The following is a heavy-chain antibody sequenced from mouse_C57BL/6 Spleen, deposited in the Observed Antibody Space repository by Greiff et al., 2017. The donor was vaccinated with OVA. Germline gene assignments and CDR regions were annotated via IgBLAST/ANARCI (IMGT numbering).Heavy chain of an antibody. CDR3: ARFTRAMDY. J-gene: IGHJ4*01. CDR2: ISDGGSYT. Sequence: EVHLVESGGGLVKPGGSLKLSCAASGFTFSSYAMSWVRQTPEKRLEWVATISDGGSYTYYPDNVKGRFTISRDNAKNNLYLQMSHLKSEDTAMYYCARFTRAMDYWGQGTSVTVSS. CDR1: GFTFSSYA. V-gene: IGHV5-4*01.